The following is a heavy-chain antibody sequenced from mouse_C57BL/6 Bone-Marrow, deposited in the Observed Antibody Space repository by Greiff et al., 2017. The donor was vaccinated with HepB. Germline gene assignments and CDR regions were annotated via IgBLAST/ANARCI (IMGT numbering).Heavy chain of an antibody. CDR2: INPSTGGT. J-gene: IGHJ3*01. V-gene: IGHV1-42*01. CDR1: GYSFTGYY. D-gene: IGHD2-4*01. CDR3: ARIYYDYWFAY. Sequence: EVKLLESGPELVKPGASVKISCKASGYSFTGYYMNWVKQSPEKSLEWIGEINPSTGGTTYNQKFKAKATLTVDKSSSTAYMQLKSLTSEDSAVYYCARIYYDYWFAYWGQGTLVTVSA.